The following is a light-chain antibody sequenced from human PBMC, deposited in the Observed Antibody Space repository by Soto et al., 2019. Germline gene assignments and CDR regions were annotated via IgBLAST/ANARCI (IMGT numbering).Light chain of an antibody. CDR1: QGINSY. CDR2: AAS. J-gene: IGKJ5*01. Sequence: DIPLTQSPSFLSASVGDRVTITCRASQGINSYLAWYQQKPGKAPKLLIYAASTLQSGVPSRCSGSGSGTEFTLTISSLQPEDFATYYCQQRNSYPRITFGQGTRLEMK. CDR3: QQRNSYPRIT. V-gene: IGKV1-9*01.